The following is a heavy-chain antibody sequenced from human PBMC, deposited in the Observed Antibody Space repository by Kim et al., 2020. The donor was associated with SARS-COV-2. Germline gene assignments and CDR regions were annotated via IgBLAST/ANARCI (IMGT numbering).Heavy chain of an antibody. Sequence: GGSLRLSCAASGFTFSSYGMHWVRQAPGKGLEWVAVIWYDGSNKYYADSVKGRFTISRDNSKNTLYLQMNSLRAEDTAVYYCARFGPYYYYGMDVWGQGTTVTVP. J-gene: IGHJ6*02. CDR2: IWYDGSNK. V-gene: IGHV3-33*01. D-gene: IGHD3-16*01. CDR3: ARFGPYYYYGMDV. CDR1: GFTFSSYG.